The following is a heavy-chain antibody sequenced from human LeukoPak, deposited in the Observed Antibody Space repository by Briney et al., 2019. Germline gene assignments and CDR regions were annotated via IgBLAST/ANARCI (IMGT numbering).Heavy chain of an antibody. J-gene: IGHJ4*02. CDR1: GFTFNSYE. V-gene: IGHV3-48*03. CDR3: ARDVKSYTSGASYFDY. Sequence: GGSLRLSCAASGFTFNSYEMNWVRQAPGKGLEWVSYISSSGSTIYYADSVKGRFTISRDNAKNTLYLQMNSLRAEDTAVYYCARDVKSYTSGASYFDYWGQGTLVTVSS. CDR2: ISSSGSTI. D-gene: IGHD6-19*01.